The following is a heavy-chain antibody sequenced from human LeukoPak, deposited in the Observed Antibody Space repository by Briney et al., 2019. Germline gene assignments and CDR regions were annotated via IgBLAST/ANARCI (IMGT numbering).Heavy chain of an antibody. CDR1: GGSISSGGYS. CDR2: IYYSGST. Sequence: SETLSLTCAVSGGSISSGGYSWSWIRQPPGKGPEWIGYIYYSGSTYYNPSLKSRVTISVDTSKNQFSLKLSSVTAADTAVYYCAREGRGDYYFDYWGQGTLVTVSS. V-gene: IGHV4-30-4*07. D-gene: IGHD2-21*02. J-gene: IGHJ4*02. CDR3: AREGRGDYYFDY.